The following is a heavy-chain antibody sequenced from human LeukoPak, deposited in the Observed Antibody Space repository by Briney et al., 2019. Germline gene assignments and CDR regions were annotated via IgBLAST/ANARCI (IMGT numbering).Heavy chain of an antibody. V-gene: IGHV1-2*02. CDR2: INPNSGGT. D-gene: IGHD2-2*02. CDR3: ARRALVVVVPAAIFSFDP. J-gene: IGHJ5*02. Sequence: ASVKASCKASGYTFTGYYMHWVRQAPGQGLEWMGWINPNSGGTNYAQKFQGRVTMTRDTSISTAYMELSRLRSDDTAVYYCARRALVVVVPAAIFSFDPWGQGTLVTVSS. CDR1: GYTFTGYY.